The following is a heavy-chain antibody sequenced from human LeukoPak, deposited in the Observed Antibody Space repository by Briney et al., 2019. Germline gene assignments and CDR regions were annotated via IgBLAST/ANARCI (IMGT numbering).Heavy chain of an antibody. Sequence: GSLRLSCAASGFTVSSNYMSWVRQAPGKGLECVSVIYSDGSTYYADSVKGRFTISRDNSKNTLYLQMNSLRAEDTAVYYCARDLGGSTWYAGVLDCWGQGTLVTVSS. CDR1: GFTVSSNY. CDR2: IYSDGST. CDR3: ARDLGGSTWYAGVLDC. V-gene: IGHV3-66*01. D-gene: IGHD6-13*01. J-gene: IGHJ4*02.